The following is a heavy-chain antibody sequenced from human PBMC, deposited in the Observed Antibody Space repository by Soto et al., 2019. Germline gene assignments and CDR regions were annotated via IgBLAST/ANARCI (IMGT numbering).Heavy chain of an antibody. J-gene: IGHJ4*01. CDR1: GGSISSGGYY. CDR2: IYYSGST. V-gene: IGHV4-31*02. CDR3: ARDGESVAGTYDY. Sequence: PSETLSLTCTVSGGSISSGGYYWSWIRQHPGKGLEWIGYIYYSGSTYYNPSLKSRVTISVDTSKNQFSLKLSSVTAADTAVYYCARDGESVAGTYDYWGQGTLVTVSS. D-gene: IGHD6-19*01.